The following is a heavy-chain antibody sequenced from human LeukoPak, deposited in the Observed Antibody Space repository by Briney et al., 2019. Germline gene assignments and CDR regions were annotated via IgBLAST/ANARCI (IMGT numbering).Heavy chain of an antibody. CDR2: ITAYNGNT. CDR1: GYPFSTYG. Sequence: ASVKVSCKGSGYPFSTYGISWVRQAPGQGLEWRGWITAYNGNTNYAQNFQGRVTMTTDTSTNTAYMEVRSLRSDDTAVYFCARDRSTVTVPYYYGLDVWGQGTTVIVSS. D-gene: IGHD4-17*01. V-gene: IGHV1-18*01. CDR3: ARDRSTVTVPYYYGLDV. J-gene: IGHJ6*02.